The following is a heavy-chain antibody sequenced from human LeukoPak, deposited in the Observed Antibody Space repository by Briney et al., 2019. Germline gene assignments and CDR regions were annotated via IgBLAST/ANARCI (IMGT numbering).Heavy chain of an antibody. Sequence: PGGSLRLSCAASGFTFSSYGMHWVRQAPGKGLEWVAVIWYDGSNKYYADSVKGRFTISRDNAKNSLYLQMNSLRDEDTAVYYCARGDSSGYYYFDYWGQGTLVTVSS. V-gene: IGHV3-33*01. CDR1: GFTFSSYG. J-gene: IGHJ4*02. CDR2: IWYDGSNK. D-gene: IGHD3-22*01. CDR3: ARGDSSGYYYFDY.